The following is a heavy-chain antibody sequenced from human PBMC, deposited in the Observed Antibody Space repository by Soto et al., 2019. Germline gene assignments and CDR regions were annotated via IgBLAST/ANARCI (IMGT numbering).Heavy chain of an antibody. J-gene: IGHJ5*02. D-gene: IGHD5-18*01. CDR3: ARIPVDTAMINWFDP. V-gene: IGHV1-18*04. Sequence: CKASGYTFTSNSIGWVRQAPGQGLEWMGWINVYNGNTKYAQQLQGRVTLTTDTSTSTAYMDLRSLRSDDTAVYHCARIPVDTAMINWFDPWGQGTLVTVSS. CDR2: INVYNGNT. CDR1: GYTFTSNS.